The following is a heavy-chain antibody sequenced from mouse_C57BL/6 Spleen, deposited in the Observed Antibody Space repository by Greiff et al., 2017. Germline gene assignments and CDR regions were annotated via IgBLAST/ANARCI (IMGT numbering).Heavy chain of an antibody. CDR1: GFTFSDYG. CDR2: ISNLAYSI. CDR3: ARRYDYDVGYYAMDY. Sequence: EVKLMESGGGLVQPGGSLKLSCEASGFTFSDYGMAWVRQAPRKGPEWVAFISNLAYSIYYADTVTGRFTISRENAKNTLYLEMSSLRSEYTAMYSCARRYDYDVGYYAMDYWGQGTSVTVSS. J-gene: IGHJ4*01. V-gene: IGHV5-15*04. D-gene: IGHD2-4*01.